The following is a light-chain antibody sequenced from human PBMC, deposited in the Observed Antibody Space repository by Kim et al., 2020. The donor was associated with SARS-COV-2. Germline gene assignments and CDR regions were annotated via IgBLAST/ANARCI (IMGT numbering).Light chain of an antibody. Sequence: LEQPVRITSQGGSRRSYYARWYQQRPAQAPVLVIYGKNNRTSGIPGRFSGASSGNTASLTITGAQAEDEADYYCNSRDSSGNHLGVFGGGTQLTVL. V-gene: IGLV3-19*01. CDR2: GKN. J-gene: IGLJ2*01. CDR1: SRRSYY. CDR3: NSRDSSGNHLGV.